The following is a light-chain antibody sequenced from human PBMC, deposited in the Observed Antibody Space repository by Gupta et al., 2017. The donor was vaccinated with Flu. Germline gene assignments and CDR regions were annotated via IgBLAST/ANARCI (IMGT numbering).Light chain of an antibody. CDR1: SSDVGGYNY. CDR3: SSYTSSSTLENV. V-gene: IGLV2-14*01. Sequence: QSALTPPASVPGPPGQSIHISRTGTSSDVGGYNYVSWYQPHPGKAPKLMIYEVSNRPSGVSNRFAGSKSGNTASIAISALQAEDETDDDGSSYTSSSTLENVFGAGTKVTVL. CDR2: EVS. J-gene: IGLJ1*01.